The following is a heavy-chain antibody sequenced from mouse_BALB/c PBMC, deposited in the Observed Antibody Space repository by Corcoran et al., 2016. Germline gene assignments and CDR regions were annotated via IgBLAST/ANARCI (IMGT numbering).Heavy chain of an antibody. Sequence: QIQLVQSGPELKKPGETVKISCKASGYTFTNYGMNWVKQAPGKGLKGMGWINTYTGEPTYADDFKGRFAFSLETSASTAYLQINNLKNEDTATYFCARVLYYTDYWGQGTTLTVSS. CDR3: ARVLYYTDY. D-gene: IGHD1-1*01. CDR1: GYTFTNYG. V-gene: IGHV9-3-1*01. CDR2: INTYTGEP. J-gene: IGHJ2*01.